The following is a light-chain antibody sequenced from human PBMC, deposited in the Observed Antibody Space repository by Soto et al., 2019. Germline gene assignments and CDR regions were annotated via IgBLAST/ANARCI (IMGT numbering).Light chain of an antibody. CDR3: QQYGSPYT. V-gene: IGKV3-20*01. Sequence: EIVLTQSPGTLSLSPGERATLSCRASQCVSSSYLAWYQQKPGQAPRLLIYGASSRATGIPDRFSGSGSVTDFTLTISRLEPEDFAVYYCQQYGSPYTFGQGTKLEIK. J-gene: IGKJ2*01. CDR2: GAS. CDR1: QCVSSSY.